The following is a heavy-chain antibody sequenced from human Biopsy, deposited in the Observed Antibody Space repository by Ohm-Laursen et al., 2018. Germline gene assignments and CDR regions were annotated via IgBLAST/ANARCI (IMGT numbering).Heavy chain of an antibody. J-gene: IGHJ3*02. CDR2: IKEDGSQK. CDR3: ARDISPVIVGVAFDVFDI. D-gene: IGHD1-26*01. Sequence: SLRLSCTASGFTFSSYWMTWVRQAPGKELEWVANIKEDGSQKNYVDSVKGRFTISRDNANNFLYLQMNSLRAEDTAVYYCARDISPVIVGVAFDVFDIWGQGTMVTVSS. CDR1: GFTFSSYW. V-gene: IGHV3-7*01.